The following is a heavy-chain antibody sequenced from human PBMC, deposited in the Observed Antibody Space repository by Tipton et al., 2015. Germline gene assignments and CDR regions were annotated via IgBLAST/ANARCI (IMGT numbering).Heavy chain of an antibody. CDR1: EFISSNNW. V-gene: IGHV3-7*01. CDR3: ARSGGYGWDQ. D-gene: IGHD5-12*01. CDR2: INPTGSDK. Sequence: SLRLSCAASEFISSNNWMSWVRQAPGKGLEWVANINPTGSDKYYLDSVRGRFTISRDNAKNSLYLQMNRLRAEDTAVYYCARSGGYGWDQWGQGTLVTVSS. J-gene: IGHJ4*02.